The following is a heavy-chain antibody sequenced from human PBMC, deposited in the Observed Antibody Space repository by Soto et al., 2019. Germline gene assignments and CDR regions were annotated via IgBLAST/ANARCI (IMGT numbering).Heavy chain of an antibody. CDR1: GFSFTRYW. Sequence: GGSLKISCKGSGFSFTRYWIGWVRQMPGKGLDWMGNIYPSDSDVTYSPSFKGLVTMSADKSTNTAYLQWSSLKASDTAIYFCARLDSSGWSYWGQGTRVTVSS. CDR2: IYPSDSDV. V-gene: IGHV5-51*01. D-gene: IGHD6-13*01. J-gene: IGHJ4*02. CDR3: ARLDSSGWSY.